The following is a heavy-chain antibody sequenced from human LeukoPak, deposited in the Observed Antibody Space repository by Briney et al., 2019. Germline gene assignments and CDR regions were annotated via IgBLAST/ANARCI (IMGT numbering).Heavy chain of an antibody. CDR2: FDPEDGET. J-gene: IGHJ5*02. CDR3: ATLTSGQNWFAP. Sequence: AAVKVSCKVSGYTLTELSMHWGRQAPGKGLEGMGGFDPEDGETIYAQKFQGRVTMTEDTTTDTAYMELRSLRSEDTAVYYCATLTSGQNWFAPWGQGTLVTVSS. CDR1: GYTLTELS. D-gene: IGHD3-9*01. V-gene: IGHV1-24*01.